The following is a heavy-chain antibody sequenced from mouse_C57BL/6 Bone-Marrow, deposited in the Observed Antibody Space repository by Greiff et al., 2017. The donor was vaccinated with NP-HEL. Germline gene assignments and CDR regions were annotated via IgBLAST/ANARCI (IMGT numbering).Heavy chain of an antibody. CDR3: AWDGNYVNYYAMDY. D-gene: IGHD2-1*01. J-gene: IGHJ4*01. CDR2: IHPNSGST. Sequence: VQLQQSGAELVKPGASVKLSCKASGYTFTSYWMHWVKQRPGQGLEWIGMIHPNSGSTNYNEKFKSKATLTVDKSSSTAYMQLSSLTSEDSAVYYCAWDGNYVNYYAMDYWGQGTAVTVSS. CDR1: GYTFTSYW. V-gene: IGHV1-64*01.